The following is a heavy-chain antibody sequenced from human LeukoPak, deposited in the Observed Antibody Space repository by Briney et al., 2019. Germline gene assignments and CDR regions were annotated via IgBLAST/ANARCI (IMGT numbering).Heavy chain of an antibody. Sequence: GGSLRLSCAASGFTFSSYAVSWVRQAPGKGLEWVSAISGSGGSTYYADSVKGRFTISRDNSKNTLYLQMNSLRAEDTAVYYCAKDSWRYYYDSSGYPFDYWGQGTLVTVSS. J-gene: IGHJ4*02. CDR3: AKDSWRYYYDSSGYPFDY. CDR1: GFTFSSYA. CDR2: ISGSGGST. D-gene: IGHD3-22*01. V-gene: IGHV3-23*01.